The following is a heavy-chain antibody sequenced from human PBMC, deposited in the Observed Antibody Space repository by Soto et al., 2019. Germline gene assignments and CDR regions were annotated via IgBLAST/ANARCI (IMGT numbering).Heavy chain of an antibody. D-gene: IGHD6-13*01. Sequence: GGSLRLSCAASGFTFSSYAMSWVRQAPGKGLEWVSAISGSGGSKYYADSVKGRFTISRDNSKNTLYLQMNSLRAEDTAVYYCAKDGFYSSIWYDWFDPWGQGTLVTVSS. J-gene: IGHJ5*02. CDR3: AKDGFYSSIWYDWFDP. CDR2: ISGSGGSK. V-gene: IGHV3-23*01. CDR1: GFTFSSYA.